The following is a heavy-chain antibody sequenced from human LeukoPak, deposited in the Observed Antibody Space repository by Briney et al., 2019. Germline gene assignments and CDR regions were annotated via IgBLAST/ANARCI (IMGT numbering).Heavy chain of an antibody. CDR3: AXXANAYYYYYYMDV. Sequence: SETLSLTCTVSGGSISSYYWSWIRQPPGKGLEWIGYIYYSGSTNYNPSLKSRVTISVDTSKNQFSLKLSSVTAADTAVYYCAXXANAYYYYYYMDVWGKGTTVTVSS. V-gene: IGHV4-59*01. CDR1: GGSISSYY. CDR2: IYYSGST. J-gene: IGHJ6*03.